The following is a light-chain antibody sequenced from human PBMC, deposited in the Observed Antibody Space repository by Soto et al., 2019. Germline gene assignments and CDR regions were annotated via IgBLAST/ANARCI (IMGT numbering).Light chain of an antibody. Sequence: QYALTQPASVSGSPGQSITISFTGTNSDVGGYDYVAWYQQHPGKAPKLLIYDVSKRPSGLSNRFSGSKSGNTASLTISGLQTEDEADYYCSSFTGSTTWVFGGGTKLTVL. CDR3: SSFTGSTTWV. CDR2: DVS. V-gene: IGLV2-14*03. J-gene: IGLJ3*02. CDR1: NSDVGGYDY.